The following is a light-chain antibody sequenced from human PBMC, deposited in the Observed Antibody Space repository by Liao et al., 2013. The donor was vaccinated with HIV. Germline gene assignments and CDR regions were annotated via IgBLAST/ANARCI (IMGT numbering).Light chain of an antibody. CDR1: NIGTYS. V-gene: IGLV3-21*01. CDR3: QAWDSSPYV. CDR2: YDS. Sequence: SYELTQPPSVSVAPGKTARITCGGNNIGTYSVHWYQQKPGQAPILVIYYDSDRPSGIPERFSGSSSGTTVTLTISGVQAEDEAVYYCQAWDSSPYVFGTGTKVTVL. J-gene: IGLJ1*01.